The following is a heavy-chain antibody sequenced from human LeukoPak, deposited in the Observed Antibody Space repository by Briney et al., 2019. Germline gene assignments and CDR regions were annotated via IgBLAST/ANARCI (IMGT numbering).Heavy chain of an antibody. CDR2: ISYDGSNK. CDR3: ARDRVDVVVPAASCWFDP. Sequence: GGSLRLSCAASGFTFSSYAMHWVRQAPGKGLEWVAVISYDGSNKYYADSVKGRFTISRDNSKNTLYLQMNSLRAGDTAVYYCARDRVDVVVPAASCWFDPWGQGTLVTVSS. J-gene: IGHJ5*02. V-gene: IGHV3-30-3*01. CDR1: GFTFSSYA. D-gene: IGHD2-2*01.